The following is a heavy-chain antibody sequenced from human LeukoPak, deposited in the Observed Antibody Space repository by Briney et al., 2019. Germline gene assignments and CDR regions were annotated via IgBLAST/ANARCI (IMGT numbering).Heavy chain of an antibody. CDR3: ARILDFAMYYFDY. D-gene: IGHD3/OR15-3a*01. CDR2: INPNSGGT. V-gene: IGHV1-2*02. CDR1: EYTFTGYY. Sequence: GASVKVCCKAAEYTFTGYYMHWVRQSPGQGLEWMGWINPNSGGTNYAQKFQGRVTMTRDTSISTAYMELSRLRSDDTAVYYCARILDFAMYYFDYWGQGTLVTVSS. J-gene: IGHJ4*02.